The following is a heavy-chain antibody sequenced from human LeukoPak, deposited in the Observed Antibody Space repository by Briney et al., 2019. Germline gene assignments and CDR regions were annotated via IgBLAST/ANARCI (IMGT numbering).Heavy chain of an antibody. CDR1: GGSISSHY. Sequence: KPSETLSLTCTVSGGSISSHYRSWIRQPPGKGLEWIGYIYYSGSTKYNPSLKSRVTISVDTSKNQFSLKLSSVTAADTAVYYCAREVYDFWSGTSTNYCYMDVWGKGTTVTVSS. D-gene: IGHD3-3*01. J-gene: IGHJ6*03. V-gene: IGHV4-59*11. CDR2: IYYSGST. CDR3: AREVYDFWSGTSTNYCYMDV.